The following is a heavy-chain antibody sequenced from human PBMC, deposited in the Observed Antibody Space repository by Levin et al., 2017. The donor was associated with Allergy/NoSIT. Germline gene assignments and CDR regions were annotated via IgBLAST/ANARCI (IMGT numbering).Heavy chain of an antibody. V-gene: IGHV1-8*01. J-gene: IGHJ4*02. Sequence: ASVKVSCKASGYTFTSYDINWVRQATGQGLEWMGWMNPNSGNTGYAQKFQGRVTMTRNTSISTAYMELSSLRSEDTAVYYCARESSIVGATDYWGQGTLVTVSS. CDR2: MNPNSGNT. CDR3: ARESSIVGATDY. D-gene: IGHD1-26*01. CDR1: GYTFTSYD.